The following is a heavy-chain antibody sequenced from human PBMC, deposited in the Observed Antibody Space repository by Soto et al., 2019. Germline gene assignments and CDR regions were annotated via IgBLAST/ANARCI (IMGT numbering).Heavy chain of an antibody. CDR2: TYYRSKWCY. V-gene: IGHV6-1*01. CDR1: GDSVSSDSAA. J-gene: IGHJ4*02. D-gene: IGHD6-6*01. CDR3: ARDTDSSLGVGYFDY. Sequence: PSQTLSLTCAISGDSVSSDSAAWNWIRQSPSRGLEWLGRTYYRSKWCYDYAISVKSRITIIPDTSKNQFSLQLTSVTPEDTALYFCARDTDSSLGVGYFDYWGQGTLVTVSS.